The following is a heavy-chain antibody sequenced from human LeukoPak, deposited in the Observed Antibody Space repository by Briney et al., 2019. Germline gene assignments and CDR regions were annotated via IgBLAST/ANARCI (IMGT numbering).Heavy chain of an antibody. CDR2: IYYSGST. CDR3: ASGYYGSGSYYDAFDI. CDR1: GGSISSYY. Sequence: SETLSLTCTVSGGSISSYYWSWIRQPPGKGLEWIGYIYYSGSTNYNPSLKSRVTISVDTSKNRFSLKLSSVTAADTAVYYCASGYYGSGSYYDAFDIWGQGTMVTVSS. D-gene: IGHD3-10*01. J-gene: IGHJ3*02. V-gene: IGHV4-59*01.